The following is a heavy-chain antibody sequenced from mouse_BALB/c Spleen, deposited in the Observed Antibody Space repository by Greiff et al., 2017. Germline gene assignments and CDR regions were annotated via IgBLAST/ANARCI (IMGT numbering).Heavy chain of an antibody. J-gene: IGHJ4*01. D-gene: IGHD1-2*01. V-gene: IGHV5-9-4*01. CDR2: ISSGGSYT. CDR3: ARPLRLGYYAMDY. CDR1: GFTFSSYA. Sequence: EVMLVESGGGLVKPGGSLKLSCAASGFTFSSYAMSWVRQSPEKRLEWVAEISSGGSYTYYPDTVTGRFTISRDNAKNTLYLEMSSLRSEDTAMYYCARPLRLGYYAMDYWGQGTSVTVSS.